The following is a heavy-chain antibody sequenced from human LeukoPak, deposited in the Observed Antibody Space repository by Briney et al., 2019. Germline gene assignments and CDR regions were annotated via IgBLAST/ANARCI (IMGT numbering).Heavy chain of an antibody. Sequence: PSETLSLTCTVSGGSIRSYYWSWIRQPPGKGLEWIGYIYYSGSTNHNPSLKSRVTISVDTSKNQFSLKLSSVTAADTAVYYCARDRYGDYVADYWGQGTLVTVSS. CDR3: ARDRYGDYVADY. V-gene: IGHV4-59*01. CDR2: IYYSGST. D-gene: IGHD4-17*01. J-gene: IGHJ4*02. CDR1: GGSIRSYY.